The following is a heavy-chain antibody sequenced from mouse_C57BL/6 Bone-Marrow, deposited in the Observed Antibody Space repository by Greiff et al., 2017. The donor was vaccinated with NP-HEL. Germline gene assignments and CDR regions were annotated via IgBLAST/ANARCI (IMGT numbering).Heavy chain of an antibody. CDR3: TTHYSNYGAMDY. V-gene: IGHV14-4*01. CDR1: GFTIKDDY. Sequence: VQLQQSGAELVRPGASVKLSCTASGFTIKDDYMHWVKQRPEQGLEWIGWIDPENGDTEYASKFQGKATITADTSSNTAYLQLSSLTSEDTAVYYCTTHYSNYGAMDYWGQGTSVTVSS. CDR2: IDPENGDT. J-gene: IGHJ4*01. D-gene: IGHD2-5*01.